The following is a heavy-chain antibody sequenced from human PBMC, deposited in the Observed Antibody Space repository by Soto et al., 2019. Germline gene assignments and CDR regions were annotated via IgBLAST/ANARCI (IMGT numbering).Heavy chain of an antibody. Sequence: GGSLRLSCAASGFTVSSSYMSWVRQAPGKGLEWVSVIYSGGSTYYADSVKGRFTISRDNSKNTLYLQMNSLRAEDTAVYYCARDYYDSSGYPSYFDYWGQGTLVTVSS. CDR3: ARDYYDSSGYPSYFDY. V-gene: IGHV3-66*01. CDR1: GFTVSSSY. D-gene: IGHD3-22*01. CDR2: IYSGGST. J-gene: IGHJ4*02.